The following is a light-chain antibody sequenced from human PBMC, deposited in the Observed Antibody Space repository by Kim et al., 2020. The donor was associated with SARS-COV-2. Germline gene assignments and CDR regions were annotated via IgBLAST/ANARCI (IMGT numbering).Light chain of an antibody. CDR1: NIGNKS. CDR3: QVWDTRSYHGV. Sequence: SYELTQPPSLSVAPGKAASITCGGSNIGNKSVHWYQQKPGQAPLLVINYDSARPSGIPERFSGSNSGNTAILIISGVEAGDEADYYCQVWDTRSYHGVFGGGTQLTVL. V-gene: IGLV3-21*04. CDR2: YDS. J-gene: IGLJ3*02.